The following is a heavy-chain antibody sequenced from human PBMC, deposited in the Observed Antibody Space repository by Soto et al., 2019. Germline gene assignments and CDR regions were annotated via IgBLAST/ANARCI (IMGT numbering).Heavy chain of an antibody. CDR3: ARGGTAMVRNWFDP. CDR2: IIPVFATP. J-gene: IGHJ5*02. D-gene: IGHD5-18*01. CDR1: GGTFSNDG. V-gene: IGHV1-69*13. Sequence: SVKVSCKPSGGTFSNDGITWVRQAPGHGLEWMGMIIPVFATPKYAQKFQGRVTIAADLSTNTAYLELRSLRSEDTAVYYCARGGTAMVRNWFDPWGQGTLVTVSS.